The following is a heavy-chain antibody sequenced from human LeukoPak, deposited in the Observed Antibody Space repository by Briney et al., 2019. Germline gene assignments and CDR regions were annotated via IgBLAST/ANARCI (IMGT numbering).Heavy chain of an antibody. J-gene: IGHJ4*02. CDR1: GGSISGYY. CDR2: IYYSGST. V-gene: IGHV4-59*08. Sequence: SETLSLTCTVSGGSISGYYWSWIRQPPGKGLEWIGYIYYSGSTNYNPSLKSRVTISVDTSKNQFSLKVSSVTAADTAVYYCARSVYGDYWGQGTLVTVSS. CDR3: ARSVYGDY. D-gene: IGHD5/OR15-5a*01.